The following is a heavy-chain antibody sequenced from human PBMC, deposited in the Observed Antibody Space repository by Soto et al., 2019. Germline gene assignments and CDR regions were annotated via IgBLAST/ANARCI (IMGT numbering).Heavy chain of an antibody. D-gene: IGHD3-10*01. CDR1: GGSISSGDYY. Sequence: SETLSLTCTVSGGSISSGDYYWSWIRQPPGKGLEWIGYIYYSGSTYYNPSLKSRVTISVDTSKNQFSLKLSSVTAADTAVYYCARAGLLWDVGYWGQGTLVTVSS. J-gene: IGHJ4*02. CDR2: IYYSGST. CDR3: ARAGLLWDVGY. V-gene: IGHV4-30-4*01.